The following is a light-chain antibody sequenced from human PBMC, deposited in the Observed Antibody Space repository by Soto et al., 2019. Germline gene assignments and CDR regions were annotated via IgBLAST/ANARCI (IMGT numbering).Light chain of an antibody. CDR2: AAS. Sequence: DILMTQSPSSLSSSVGDRVTITCRASQSISNYLNWYQQKPGKAPNLLIYAASTLHSGVPSRFRCCGSETDFTLTISSLQPEDFATYYCQKNYNIPRTFGKGTRVELK. CDR3: QKNYNIPRT. J-gene: IGKJ5*01. V-gene: IGKV1-39*01. CDR1: QSISNY.